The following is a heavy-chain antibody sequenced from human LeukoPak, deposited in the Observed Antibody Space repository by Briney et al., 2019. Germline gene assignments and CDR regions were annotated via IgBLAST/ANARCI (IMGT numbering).Heavy chain of an antibody. V-gene: IGHV3-23*01. Sequence: HTGGSLRLSCAASGFTFSSYAMSWVRQAPGKGLEWVSAISGSGGSTYYADSVKGRFTISRDNSKNTLYLQINSLRAEDTAVYYCAKDPTELGILPMDYWGQGTLVTVSS. CDR3: AKDPTELGILPMDY. CDR1: GFTFSSYA. CDR2: ISGSGGST. D-gene: IGHD1-1*01. J-gene: IGHJ4*02.